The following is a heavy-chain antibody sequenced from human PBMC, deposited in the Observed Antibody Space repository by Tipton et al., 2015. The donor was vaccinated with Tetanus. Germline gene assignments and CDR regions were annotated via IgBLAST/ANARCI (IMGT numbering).Heavy chain of an antibody. V-gene: IGHV1-46*01. J-gene: IGHJ6*02. CDR1: GYTFTSYY. Sequence: QLVQSGAEVKKPGASVKVSCKASGYTFTSYYMHWVRQAPGQGLEWMGIINPSGGSTSYAQKFQGRVTMTRDTSTSTVYMELRSLRSDDTAVYYCAVGITIFGVGYYYYGMDVWGQGTTVTVSS. CDR2: INPSGGST. D-gene: IGHD3-3*01. CDR3: AVGITIFGVGYYYYGMDV.